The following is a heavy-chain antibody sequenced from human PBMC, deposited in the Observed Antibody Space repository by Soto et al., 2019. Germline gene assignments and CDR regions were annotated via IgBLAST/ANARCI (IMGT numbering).Heavy chain of an antibody. D-gene: IGHD2-15*01. CDR2: INQDGSEK. J-gene: IGHJ4*02. CDR3: ATRPHSSTTTPYYAVFDF. CDR1: GITFSNYW. Sequence: EVHLVESGGDLVQPGGSLRLSCAASGITFSNYWMSWVRQAPGKGLEWVANINQDGSEKNYVDSVKGRFTISRDNAKNSLYLQMNSRRDDDTAVYHCATRPHSSTTTPYYAVFDFWGRGTLVSVSS. V-gene: IGHV3-7*01.